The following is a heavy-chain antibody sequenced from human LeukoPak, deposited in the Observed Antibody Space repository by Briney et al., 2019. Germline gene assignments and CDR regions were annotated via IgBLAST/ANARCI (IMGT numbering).Heavy chain of an antibody. V-gene: IGHV3-23*01. CDR1: GFTFSSYA. J-gene: IGHJ3*02. Sequence: GGSLRLSCAASGFTFSSYAMSWVRQAPGKGLEWVSTLSNDGRATFYADSVKGRFTISRDDSKTTLFLQMNSLRAEDTAIYYCARRYGGWGAFDIWGQGTVVTVSS. CDR2: LSNDGRAT. D-gene: IGHD4-23*01. CDR3: ARRYGGWGAFDI.